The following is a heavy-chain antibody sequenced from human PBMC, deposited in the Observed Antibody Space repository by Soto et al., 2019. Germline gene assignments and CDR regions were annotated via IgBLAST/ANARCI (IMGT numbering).Heavy chain of an antibody. J-gene: IGHJ5*02. Sequence: PSETLSLTCTVSGGSMGGYYWSWMRQPPGERLEWIGHFYYGGGVNYNPSLRSRVTISGVMSKNQISLSLRSMTAADTAFYYCARMPVGTNGNQGWFDAWGQGAXVTVSS. CDR3: ARMPVGTNGNQGWFDA. V-gene: IGHV4-59*12. CDR2: FYYGGGV. CDR1: GGSMGGYY. D-gene: IGHD1-20*01.